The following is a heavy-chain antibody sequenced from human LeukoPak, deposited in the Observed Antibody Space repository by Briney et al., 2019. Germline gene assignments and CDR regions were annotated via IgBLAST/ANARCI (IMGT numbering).Heavy chain of an antibody. CDR2: INPRGGST. CDR3: ARDSARFGELSHPIDY. Sequence: GASVRVSCKASGYTFTSYYMLWVRQAPGQGLDWMGLINPRGGSTSYAQKLQGRVTMTTDTSTSTAYMELRSLRSDDTAVYYCARDSARFGELSHPIDYWGQGTLVTVSS. V-gene: IGHV1-46*01. CDR1: GYTFTSYY. D-gene: IGHD3-10*01. J-gene: IGHJ4*02.